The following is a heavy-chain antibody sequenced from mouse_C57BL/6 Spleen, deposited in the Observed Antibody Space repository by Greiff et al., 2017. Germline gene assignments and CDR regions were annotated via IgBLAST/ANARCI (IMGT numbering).Heavy chain of an antibody. CDR3: AKRGYAMDY. Sequence: QVQLQQPGAELVMPGASVKLSCKASGYSFTSYYIHWVKQRPGQGLEWIGWIYPGSGNTKYNEKFKGKATLTADTSSSTAYMQLSSLTSADSAVYYCAKRGYAMDYWGQGTSVTVSS. CDR1: GYSFTSYY. J-gene: IGHJ4*01. V-gene: IGHV1-66*01. CDR2: IYPGSGNT.